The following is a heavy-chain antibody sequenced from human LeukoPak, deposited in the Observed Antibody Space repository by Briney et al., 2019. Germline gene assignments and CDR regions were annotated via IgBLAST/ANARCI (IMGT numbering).Heavy chain of an antibody. CDR3: ARDALQLLWFGESCFDY. CDR2: ISAYNGNT. D-gene: IGHD3-10*01. Sequence: ASVKVSCKASGYTFTSYGISWVRQAPGQGLEWMGWISAYNGNTNYAQKLQGRVTMTTDTSTSTAYMELRSLRSDDTAVYYCARDALQLLWFGESCFDYWAREPWSPSPQ. J-gene: IGHJ4*02. CDR1: GYTFTSYG. V-gene: IGHV1-18*01.